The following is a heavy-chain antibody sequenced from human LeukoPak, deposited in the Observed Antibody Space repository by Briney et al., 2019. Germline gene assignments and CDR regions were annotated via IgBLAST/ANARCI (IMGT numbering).Heavy chain of an antibody. Sequence: PGGSLRLSCAASGFTFSAYGMTWVRQAPGKGLEWVSHISDRGDNTYYADPVQGRFTISRDNAKNSLYLQVNSLRAEDTALYYCARSGDYGESFDSWGQGTLVTVSS. D-gene: IGHD4-17*01. CDR3: ARSGDYGESFDS. CDR2: ISDRGDNT. CDR1: GFTFSAYG. J-gene: IGHJ4*02. V-gene: IGHV3-23*01.